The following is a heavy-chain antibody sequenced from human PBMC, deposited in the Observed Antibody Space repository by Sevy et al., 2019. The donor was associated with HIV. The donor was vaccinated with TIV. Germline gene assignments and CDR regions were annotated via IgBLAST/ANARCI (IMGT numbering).Heavy chain of an antibody. D-gene: IGHD6-19*01. CDR3: AKDINAPGIAVACTRGAAWYFDY. CDR1: GFTFSSYA. CDR2: ISGSGGST. Sequence: GGSLRLSCAASGFTFSSYAMSWVRQAPGKGLEWVSAISGSGGSTYYADSVKGRFTISRDNSKNTLYLQMNSLRAEDTAVYYCAKDINAPGIAVACTRGAAWYFDYWGQGTLVTVSS. J-gene: IGHJ4*02. V-gene: IGHV3-23*01.